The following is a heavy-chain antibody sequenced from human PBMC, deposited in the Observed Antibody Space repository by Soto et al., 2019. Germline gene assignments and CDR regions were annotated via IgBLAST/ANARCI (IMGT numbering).Heavy chain of an antibody. D-gene: IGHD3-22*01. CDR2: ISYDGSNK. Sequence: QVQLVESGGGVVQPGRSLRLSCAASGFIFRSYGMHWVRQAPGKGLEWVAAISYDGSNKFYVDPVKGRFTISRDNSKNTVELQMNSLRVEDTAVFYCAKDTYYHDSSGYYTFDYWGQGTLVTVSS. CDR1: GFIFRSYG. CDR3: AKDTYYHDSSGYYTFDY. J-gene: IGHJ4*02. V-gene: IGHV3-30*18.